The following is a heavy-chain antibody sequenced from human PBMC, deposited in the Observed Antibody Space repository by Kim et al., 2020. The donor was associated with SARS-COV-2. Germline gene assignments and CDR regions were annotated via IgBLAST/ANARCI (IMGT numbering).Heavy chain of an antibody. J-gene: IGHJ6*02. CDR2: IRSKAYGGTT. Sequence: GGSLRLSCTASGFTFGDYAMSWVRQAPGKGLEWVGFIRSKAYGGTTEYAASVKGRFTISRDDSKSIAYLQMNSLKTEDTAVYYCTREAGMATSLYYYYYGMDVWGQGTTVTVSS. CDR3: TREAGMATSLYYYYYGMDV. D-gene: IGHD5-12*01. V-gene: IGHV3-49*04. CDR1: GFTFGDYA.